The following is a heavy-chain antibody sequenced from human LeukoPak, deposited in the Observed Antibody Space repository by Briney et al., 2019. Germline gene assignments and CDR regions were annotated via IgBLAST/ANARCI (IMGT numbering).Heavy chain of an antibody. D-gene: IGHD1-1*01. Sequence: ASVKVSCKAAGYTFSGYFVHWVRQAPGQGLEWMGRISPGSGDTEFAQKFQGRVTMTRDTSVSTAYMEVSGLTSDDTAIYYCARDLSSTPNWELDHWGQGTLVTVSS. CDR2: ISPGSGDT. J-gene: IGHJ4*02. V-gene: IGHV1-2*06. CDR1: GYTFSGYF. CDR3: ARDLSSTPNWELDH.